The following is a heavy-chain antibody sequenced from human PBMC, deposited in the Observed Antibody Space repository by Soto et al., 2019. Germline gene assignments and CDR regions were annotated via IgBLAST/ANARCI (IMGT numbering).Heavy chain of an antibody. CDR2: IYYSGST. CDR1: GGSISSYY. V-gene: IGHV4-59*01. CDR3: ARLVGSGSYYYFDY. J-gene: IGHJ4*02. D-gene: IGHD3-10*01. Sequence: SETLSLTCTVSGGSISSYYWSWIRQPPGKGLEWIGYIYYSGSTNYNPSLKSRVTISVDTSKNQFSLKLSSVTAADTAVYYCARLVGSGSYYYFDYWGQGTLVTVSS.